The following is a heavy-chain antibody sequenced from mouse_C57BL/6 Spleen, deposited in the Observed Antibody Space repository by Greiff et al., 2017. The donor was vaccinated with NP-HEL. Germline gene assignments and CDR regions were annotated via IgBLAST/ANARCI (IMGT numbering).Heavy chain of an antibody. CDR2: IDPSDSYT. Sequence: QVQLQQSGAELVRPGTSVKLSCKASGYTFTSYWMHWVKQRPGQGLEWIGVIDPSDSYTNYNQKFKGKATLTVDTSSSTAYMQLSSLTSEDSAVYYCASTPHYGYDDGGAMDYWGQGTSVTVSS. CDR1: GYTFTSYW. CDR3: ASTPHYGYDDGGAMDY. V-gene: IGHV1-59*01. D-gene: IGHD2-2*01. J-gene: IGHJ4*01.